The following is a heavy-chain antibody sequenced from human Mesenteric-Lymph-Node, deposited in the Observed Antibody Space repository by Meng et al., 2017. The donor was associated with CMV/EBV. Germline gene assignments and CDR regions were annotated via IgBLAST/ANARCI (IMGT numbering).Heavy chain of an antibody. CDR3: ARLGFSADFGVVA. CDR1: GFTFSSYS. J-gene: IGHJ6*02. CDR2: ISSSSSYI. Sequence: GESLKISCAASGFTFSSYSMNWVRQAPGKGLEWVSSISSSSSYIYYADSVKGRFTISRDNAKNTLYLQMNSLRAEGTAVYYCARLGFSADFGVVAWGQGTTVTVSS. V-gene: IGHV3-21*01. D-gene: IGHD3-3*01.